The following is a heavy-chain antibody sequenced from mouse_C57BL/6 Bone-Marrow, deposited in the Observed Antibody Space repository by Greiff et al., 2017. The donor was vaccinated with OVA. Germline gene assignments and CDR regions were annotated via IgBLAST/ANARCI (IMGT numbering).Heavy chain of an antibody. D-gene: IGHD1-1*01. CDR2: IYPRDGST. CDR3: ARPPYYGYWYFDV. CDR1: GYTFTSYD. V-gene: IGHV1-85*01. Sequence: VQLQESGPELVKPGASVKLSCKASGYTFTSYDINWVQQRPGQGLEWIGWIYPRDGSTKYNDTFKGKATLTVDTSSSTSYLELHSLTSEDSAVYFCARPPYYGYWYFDVWGTGTTVTVSS. J-gene: IGHJ1*03.